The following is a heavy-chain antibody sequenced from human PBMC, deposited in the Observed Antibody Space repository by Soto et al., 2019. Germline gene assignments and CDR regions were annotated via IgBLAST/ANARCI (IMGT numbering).Heavy chain of an antibody. Sequence: QVQLVQSGAEVKKPGASAKVSCKASGYTFIGYYMHWVRQAPGQGLEWMGWINPNSGGTSSAQKFQGRVTMTRDTSITTAYIELSSLRFDDTAVYYCARSPGSAGWYDFWGQGTLVTVSS. D-gene: IGHD6-13*01. CDR2: INPNSGGT. V-gene: IGHV1-2*02. CDR3: ARSPGSAGWYDF. J-gene: IGHJ5*01. CDR1: GYTFIGYY.